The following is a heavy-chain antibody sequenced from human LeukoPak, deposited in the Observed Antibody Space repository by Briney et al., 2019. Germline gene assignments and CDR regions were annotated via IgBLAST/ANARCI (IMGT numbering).Heavy chain of an antibody. CDR3: ARARWDMVAVVEAHVSYYFDY. CDR2: IYYRRST. J-gene: IGHJ4*02. Sequence: PETLSLTCTVSGGSISSYFWSWIRQPPGKGLEWIGYIYYRRSTKYNPSLKSRVTISVDTSKKQFSLKLRSVTAADTAVYFCARARWDMVAVVEAHVSYYFDYWGRGTLVTVSS. V-gene: IGHV4-59*01. D-gene: IGHD2-15*01. CDR1: GGSISSYF.